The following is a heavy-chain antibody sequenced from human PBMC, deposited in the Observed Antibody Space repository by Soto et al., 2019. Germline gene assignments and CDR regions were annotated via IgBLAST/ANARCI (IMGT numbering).Heavy chain of an antibody. Sequence: EVQLLESGGGLVQPGGSLRLSCAASGFTFSSYAMSWVRQAPGKGLEWVSAISGSGGSTYYADSVKGRFIISRDNSKNTLYLQINSLRAEDTAVYYCAKGGQLLPRGWFDPWGQGTLVTVSS. CDR3: AKGGQLLPRGWFDP. CDR2: ISGSGGST. V-gene: IGHV3-23*01. D-gene: IGHD2-2*01. CDR1: GFTFSSYA. J-gene: IGHJ5*02.